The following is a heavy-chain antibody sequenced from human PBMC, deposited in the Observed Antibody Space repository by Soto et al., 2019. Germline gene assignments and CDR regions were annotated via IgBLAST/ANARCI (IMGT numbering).Heavy chain of an antibody. V-gene: IGHV1-3*01. J-gene: IGHJ6*03. CDR1: GYTFTSYA. Sequence: ASVKVSCKASGYTFTSYAMHWVRQAPGQRLEWMGWINAGNGNTKYSQKFQGRVTITRDTSASTAYMELSSLRSEDTAVYYCARDWDIVVVPAAPQYYYYYYMDVWGKGTTVTAP. CDR3: ARDWDIVVVPAAPQYYYYYYMDV. D-gene: IGHD2-2*01. CDR2: INAGNGNT.